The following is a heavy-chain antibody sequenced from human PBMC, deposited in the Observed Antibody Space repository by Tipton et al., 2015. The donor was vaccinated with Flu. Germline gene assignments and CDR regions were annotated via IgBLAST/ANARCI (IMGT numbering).Heavy chain of an antibody. V-gene: IGHV4-59*01. CDR3: ARDGGDYRTPYGLDA. Sequence: GLVKPSETLSLTCTVSGGSISSYYWTWIRQSPGRGLEWIGHMSYSGRIDYNPSLKSRLTISIDTSKNQFSLKLTSVSSADTAVYYCARDGGDYRTPYGLDAWGQGTTVTVSS. D-gene: IGHD4-11*01. CDR1: GGSISSYY. J-gene: IGHJ6*02. CDR2: MSYSGRI.